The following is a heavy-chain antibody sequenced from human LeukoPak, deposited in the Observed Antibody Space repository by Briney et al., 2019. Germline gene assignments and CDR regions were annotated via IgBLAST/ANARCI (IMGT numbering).Heavy chain of an antibody. CDR2: INPNSGGT. CDR3: ARDRCSGGSCYPNNFQH. D-gene: IGHD2-15*01. V-gene: IGHV1-2*02. J-gene: IGHJ1*01. CDR1: GYTFTGYY. Sequence: ASVKVSCQASGYTFTGYYMHWVRQAPGQGLEWMGWINPNSGGTNYAQKFQGRVTMTRDTSISTAYMELSRLRSDDTAVYYCARDRCSGGSCYPNNFQHWGQGTLVTVSS.